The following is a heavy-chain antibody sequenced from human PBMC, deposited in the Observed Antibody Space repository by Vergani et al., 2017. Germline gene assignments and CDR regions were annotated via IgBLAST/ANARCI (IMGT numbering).Heavy chain of an antibody. V-gene: IGHV3-11*01. Sequence: QVQLVASGGGLVRPGGSLRLSCAASGFIFSDYYMTWIRQTPGKGLEWLAQISDGGETKMYAESLKGRFTVSRDNTKNLLILQMKTLKVDDTATYYWCRKQSPASLMDKPIDIWGQGTLVTVSS. D-gene: IGHD1/OR15-1a*01. J-gene: IGHJ5*02. CDR1: GFIFSDYY. CDR2: ISDGGETK. CDR3: CRKQSPASLMDKPIDI.